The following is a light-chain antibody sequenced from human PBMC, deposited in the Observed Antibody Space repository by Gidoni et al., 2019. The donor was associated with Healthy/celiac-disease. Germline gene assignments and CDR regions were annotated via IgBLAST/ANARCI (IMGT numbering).Light chain of an antibody. Sequence: QSVLTQPPSVSGAPGQRVTISCTWSSSNIGAGYDVHWYQQLPGTAPKLLIYGNSNRPSGVPDRFSGSKSGTSASLAIIGLQAEDEADYYCQSYDSSLSGFVVFGGGTKLTVL. CDR2: GNS. V-gene: IGLV1-40*01. CDR3: QSYDSSLSGFVV. CDR1: SSNIGAGYD. J-gene: IGLJ2*01.